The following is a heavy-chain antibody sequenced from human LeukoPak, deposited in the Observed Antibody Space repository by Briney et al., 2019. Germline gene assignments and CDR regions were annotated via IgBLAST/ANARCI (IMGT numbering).Heavy chain of an antibody. Sequence: GASVKVSCKASGYTFTGYYMHWVRQAPGQGLEWMGWINPNSGGTSYAQKFQGRVTVTRDTSISTAYMELSTLRSDDTAVYYCARAGIWDYDDSSGYHNAAFEIWGLGTMVTVSS. D-gene: IGHD3-22*01. V-gene: IGHV1-2*02. J-gene: IGHJ3*02. CDR3: ARAGIWDYDDSSGYHNAAFEI. CDR1: GYTFTGYY. CDR2: INPNSGGT.